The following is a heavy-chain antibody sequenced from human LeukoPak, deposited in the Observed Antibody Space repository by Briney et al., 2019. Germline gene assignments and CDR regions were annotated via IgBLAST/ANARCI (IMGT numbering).Heavy chain of an antibody. V-gene: IGHV1-18*01. D-gene: IGHD5-18*01. Sequence: GASVKVSCKASGYTFTSYGISWVRQAPGQGLEWMGWISAYNGNTNYAQKLQGRVTMTTDTSTSTAYMELRSLRSDDTPVYYCAREKFGYSYGSLFDYWGQGTLVTVSS. J-gene: IGHJ4*02. CDR3: AREKFGYSYGSLFDY. CDR1: GYTFTSYG. CDR2: ISAYNGNT.